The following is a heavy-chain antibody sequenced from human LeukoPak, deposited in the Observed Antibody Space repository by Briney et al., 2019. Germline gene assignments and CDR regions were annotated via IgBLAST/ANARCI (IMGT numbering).Heavy chain of an antibody. CDR1: GYTFTSYD. D-gene: IGHD6-25*01. V-gene: IGHV1-46*01. CDR2: INPSGGST. CDR3: ATGSRVFAFDI. J-gene: IGHJ3*02. Sequence: ASVKVSCKASGYTFTSYDINWVRQAPGQGLEWMGIINPSGGSTNYAQKFQGRVTMTRDTSTSTVYMELSSLRSDDTAVYYCATGSRVFAFDIWGQGTMVTVSS.